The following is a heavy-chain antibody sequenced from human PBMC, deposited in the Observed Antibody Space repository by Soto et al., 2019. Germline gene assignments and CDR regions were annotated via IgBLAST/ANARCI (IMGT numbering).Heavy chain of an antibody. CDR3: VHAIKGSGSYYKGYFFDS. D-gene: IGHD3-10*01. Sequence: QITLEESGPTLLKPTQTLTLTCTFSGFTLNTSGVRVDWIRQPPGKALEWLALIYWDGDKRYSPSLKSRRTITKDTSNTQVVLSLTNMDPADTATYYCVHAIKGSGSYYKGYFFDSWGQGTLVTVSS. CDR1: GFTLNTSGVR. CDR2: IYWDGDK. V-gene: IGHV2-5*02. J-gene: IGHJ4*02.